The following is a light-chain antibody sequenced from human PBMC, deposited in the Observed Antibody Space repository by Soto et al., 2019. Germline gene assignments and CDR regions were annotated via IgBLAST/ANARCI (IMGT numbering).Light chain of an antibody. CDR3: ASFTSLNTVL. CDR2: NVS. J-gene: IGLJ2*01. V-gene: IGLV2-14*01. CDR1: SSDVGAYTY. Sequence: QSALTQPASVSGSPGQSITISCTGTSSDVGAYTYVSWYQQHPGNAPNLIIYNVSNRPSVVSNRFSGSKSGNTAFLTSSGLQAEEEGHYYSASFTSLNTVLFGGGTKLTVL.